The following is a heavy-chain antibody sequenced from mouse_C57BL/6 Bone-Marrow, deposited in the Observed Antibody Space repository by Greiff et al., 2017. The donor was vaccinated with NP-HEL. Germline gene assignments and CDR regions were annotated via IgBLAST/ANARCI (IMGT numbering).Heavy chain of an antibody. CDR1: GYTFTDYY. Sequence: VQLVESGAELVRPGASVKLSCKASGYTFTDYYINWVKQRPGQGLEWIARIYPGSGNTYYNEKFKGKATLTAEKSSSTAYMQLSSLTSEDSAVYFCARRNYGSSYGDYWGQGTSVTVSS. CDR3: ARRNYGSSYGDY. D-gene: IGHD1-1*01. CDR2: IYPGSGNT. J-gene: IGHJ4*01. V-gene: IGHV1-76*01.